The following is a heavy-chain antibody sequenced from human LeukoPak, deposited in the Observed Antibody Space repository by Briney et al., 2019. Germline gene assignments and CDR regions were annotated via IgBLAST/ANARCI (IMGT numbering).Heavy chain of an antibody. CDR2: IYYSGST. D-gene: IGHD3-22*01. Sequence: PSETLSLTCTVSGGSISSYYWSWIRQPPGKGLEWIGYIYYSGSTNYNPSLKSRVTISVDTSKNQFSLKLSSVTAADTAVYYCARDILYSPRGYYDSSGYYYGGRYFDYWGQGTLVTVSS. CDR3: ARDILYSPRGYYDSSGYYYGGRYFDY. J-gene: IGHJ4*02. CDR1: GGSISSYY. V-gene: IGHV4-59*12.